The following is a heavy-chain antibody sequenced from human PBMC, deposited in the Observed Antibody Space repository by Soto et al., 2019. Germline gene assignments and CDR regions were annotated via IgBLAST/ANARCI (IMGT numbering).Heavy chain of an antibody. CDR2: IYWDDDK. V-gene: IGHV2-5*02. J-gene: IGHJ5*02. Sequence: ITLKESGPTLVKPTQTLTLTCTFSGFSLSTSAVGVGWIRQPPGKALEWLALIYWDDDKRYSPSLKSRLTIXKXXSNTQVVLPMTSMDLVDTATYYCGYVYYNSGRWDAWGQGTLVTVSS. CDR3: GYVYYNSGRWDA. CDR1: GFSLSTSAVG. D-gene: IGHD3-10*01.